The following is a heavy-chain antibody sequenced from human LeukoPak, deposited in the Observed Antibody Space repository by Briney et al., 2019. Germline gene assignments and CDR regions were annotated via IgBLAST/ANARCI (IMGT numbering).Heavy chain of an antibody. Sequence: GGSLRLSCAASGFTFSSYAMSWVRQAPGKGLEWVSGISGSGGSTYYADSVKGRFTISRDNSKNTLYLQMNSLRAEDTAVYYCAKAPRYFDWLLPLSFDYWGQGTLVTVSS. V-gene: IGHV3-23*01. CDR3: AKAPRYFDWLLPLSFDY. CDR2: ISGSGGST. J-gene: IGHJ4*02. D-gene: IGHD3-9*01. CDR1: GFTFSSYA.